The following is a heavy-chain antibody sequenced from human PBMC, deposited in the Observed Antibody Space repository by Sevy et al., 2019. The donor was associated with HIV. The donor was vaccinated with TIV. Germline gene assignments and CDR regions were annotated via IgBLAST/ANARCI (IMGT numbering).Heavy chain of an antibody. CDR2: ISYEGSNK. V-gene: IGHV3-30*18. CDR1: GFTFSRYG. D-gene: IGHD3-3*01. Sequence: GGSLRLSCGGFGFTFSRYGMHWVRQAPGKGLEWVAVISYEGSNKYYADSVKGRFTISRDNSKNTLYLQINSLRAYDTAVYFGAKAYDVSSVKTGGHFDSWGQGTLVTVSS. CDR3: AKAYDVSSVKTGGHFDS. J-gene: IGHJ4*02.